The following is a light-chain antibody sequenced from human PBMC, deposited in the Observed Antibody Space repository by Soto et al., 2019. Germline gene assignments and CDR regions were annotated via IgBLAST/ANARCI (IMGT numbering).Light chain of an antibody. CDR1: QSVSSSY. Sequence: EIVLTQSPGTLSLSPGARATLSCRASQSVSSSYLAWYQQKPGQAPRLLIYGASSRATGIPDRFSGSGSGTDFTLTISRREPEDFAVYYCQQYGSSPYTFGRGTKLEIK. J-gene: IGKJ2*01. V-gene: IGKV3-20*01. CDR3: QQYGSSPYT. CDR2: GAS.